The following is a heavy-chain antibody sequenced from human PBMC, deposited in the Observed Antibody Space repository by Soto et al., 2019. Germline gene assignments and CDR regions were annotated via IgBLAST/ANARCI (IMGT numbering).Heavy chain of an antibody. Sequence: PSETLSLTCAVSGGSISSGGYSWSWIRQPPGKGLEWIGYIYHSGSTYYNPSLKSRVTISVDRSKNQFSLKLSSVTAADTAVYYCARDTRDYDILTGLDYGMDVWGQGTTVTVSS. CDR3: ARDTRDYDILTGLDYGMDV. CDR1: GGSISSGGYS. D-gene: IGHD3-9*01. V-gene: IGHV4-30-2*01. J-gene: IGHJ6*02. CDR2: IYHSGST.